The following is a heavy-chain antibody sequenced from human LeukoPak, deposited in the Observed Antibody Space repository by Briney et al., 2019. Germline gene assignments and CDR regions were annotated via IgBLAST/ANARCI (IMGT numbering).Heavy chain of an antibody. J-gene: IGHJ4*02. V-gene: IGHV3-23*01. CDR3: EKGGIAAAVTGYYFDY. CDR1: GFTFSSYA. CDR2: ISGSGGST. D-gene: IGHD6-13*01. Sequence: GGSLRLSCAASGFTFSSYAMSWVRQAPGKGLEWVSAISGSGGSTYYADSVKGRFTISRDNSKNTLYLQMNSLRAEDTAVYYCEKGGIAAAVTGYYFDYWGKETLVPVPS.